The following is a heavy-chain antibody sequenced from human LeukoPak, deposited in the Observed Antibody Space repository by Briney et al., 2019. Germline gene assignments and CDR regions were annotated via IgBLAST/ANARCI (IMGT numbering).Heavy chain of an antibody. V-gene: IGHV1-2*02. Sequence: ASVKVSCKASGYTFTGYYMHWVRQAPGQGLEWMGWINPTSGGTNYAQKLQGRVTMTTDTPTSTAYMELRSLRSDDTAVYYCARDPTGLYYYGSGSYYTGDAFDIWGQGTMVTVSS. D-gene: IGHD3-10*01. CDR1: GYTFTGYY. CDR2: INPTSGGT. CDR3: ARDPTGLYYYGSGSYYTGDAFDI. J-gene: IGHJ3*02.